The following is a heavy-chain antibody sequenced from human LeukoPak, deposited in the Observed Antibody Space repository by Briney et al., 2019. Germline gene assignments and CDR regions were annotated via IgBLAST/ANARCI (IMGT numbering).Heavy chain of an antibody. J-gene: IGHJ5*02. Sequence: SETLSLTCTVSGDSISSTNYYWGWIRQPPGKGLEWIGSIYYSGSTYYNPSLKSRVTISVDTSKNQFSLKLSSVTAADTAVYYCARSTGYNNRNADDHWGQGTLVTISA. CDR2: IYYSGST. D-gene: IGHD5-18*01. V-gene: IGHV4-39*07. CDR3: ARSTGYNNRNADDH. CDR1: GDSISSTNYY.